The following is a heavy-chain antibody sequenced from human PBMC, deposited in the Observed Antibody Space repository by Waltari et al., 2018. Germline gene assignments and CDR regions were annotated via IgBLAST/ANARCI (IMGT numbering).Heavy chain of an antibody. Sequence: LESGGGLTEPGASLRLSCEASGFKIRGFSMDWVRQAPGKGPEGVAFIGVDGSPIYYADSVRGRFTISRDNAKNVVHLQMNTLRHEDTAVYYCARGYWENSFDLWGPGTTVTVSS. CDR2: IGVDGSPI. V-gene: IGHV3-48*02. CDR3: ARGYWENSFDL. CDR1: GFKIRGFS. D-gene: IGHD2-21*01. J-gene: IGHJ3*01.